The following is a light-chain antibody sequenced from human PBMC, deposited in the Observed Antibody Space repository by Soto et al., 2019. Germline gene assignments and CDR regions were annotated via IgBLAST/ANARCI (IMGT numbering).Light chain of an antibody. J-gene: IGKJ2*01. CDR3: QQYDNWPRT. V-gene: IGKV3-15*01. CDR1: QSVGSN. CDR2: GAS. Sequence: EMVMTQSPATLSVSPGDGATLSCRASQSVGSNLAWFQQKPGQAPRLLIYGASTRATGIPARFSGSGSGTEFTLTISSLQSEDFAVYYCQQYDNWPRTFGQGTKLEIK.